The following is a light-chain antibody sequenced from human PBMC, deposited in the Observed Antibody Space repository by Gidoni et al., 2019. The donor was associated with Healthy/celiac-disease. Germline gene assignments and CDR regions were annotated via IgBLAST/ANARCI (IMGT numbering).Light chain of an antibody. CDR1: QGISSW. J-gene: IGKJ1*01. Sequence: DIQITQYPSSVYASVGDRVTINCRVSQGISSWLAWYQQQPGKAPKLLIYAAASLQSGGPSRFISSRSGTEFTLTISSLQPEDFSTYYCQQANSFPLTFGQGTKVEIK. CDR3: QQANSFPLT. V-gene: IGKV1-12*01. CDR2: AAA.